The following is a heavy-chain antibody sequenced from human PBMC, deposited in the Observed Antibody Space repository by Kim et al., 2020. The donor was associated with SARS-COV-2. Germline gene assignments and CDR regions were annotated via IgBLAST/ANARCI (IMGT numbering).Heavy chain of an antibody. J-gene: IGHJ6*02. CDR1: GYTFTSYY. Sequence: ASVKVSCKASGYTFTSYYMHWVRQAPGQGLEWMGIINPSGGSTSYAQKFQGRVTMTRDTSTSTVYMELSSLRSEDTAVCYRARCRDMITFGGVIAGMDVWGQGTTVTVSS. CDR2: INPSGGST. D-gene: IGHD3-16*01. V-gene: IGHV1-46*01. CDR3: ARCRDMITFGGVIAGMDV.